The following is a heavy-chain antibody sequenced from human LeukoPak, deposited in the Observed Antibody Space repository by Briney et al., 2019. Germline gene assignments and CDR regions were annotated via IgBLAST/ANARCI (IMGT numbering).Heavy chain of an antibody. Sequence: PGGSLRLSCAASGYTFSSYEMNWVRQAPGKGLEWVSYISSSCSTIYYADSVKGRFTISRDNAKNSLYLQMNSLRAEDTAVYYCARDMAAAGDYWGQGTLVTVSS. CDR3: ARDMAAAGDY. J-gene: IGHJ4*02. CDR1: GYTFSSYE. V-gene: IGHV3-48*03. D-gene: IGHD6-13*01. CDR2: ISSSCSTI.